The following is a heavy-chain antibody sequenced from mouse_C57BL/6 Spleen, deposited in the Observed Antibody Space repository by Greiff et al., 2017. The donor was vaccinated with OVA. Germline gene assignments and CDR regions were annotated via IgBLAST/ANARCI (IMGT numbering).Heavy chain of an antibody. J-gene: IGHJ1*03. CDR1: GFTFSSYA. CDR2: ISDGGSYT. V-gene: IGHV5-4*01. CDR3: ARDYYGSSYVWYFDV. D-gene: IGHD1-1*01. Sequence: EVQVVESGGGLVKPGGSLKLSCAASGFTFSSYAMSWVRQTPEKRLEWVATISDGGSYTYYPDNVKGRFTIYRDNAKNNLYLQMSHLKSEDTAMYYCARDYYGSSYVWYFDVWGTGTTVTVSS.